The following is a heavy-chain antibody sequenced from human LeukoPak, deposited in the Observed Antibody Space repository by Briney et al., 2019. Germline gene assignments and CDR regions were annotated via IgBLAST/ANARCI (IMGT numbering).Heavy chain of an antibody. V-gene: IGHV4-59*08. Sequence: MASETLSLTCTVSGGSISSYYWSWVRQPPGKGLEWIGYIYYSGRTNYNPSLNSRVTISVDTSKHQYSLKLSSVTAADTAVYYCARHSRFGEVGRTQDHYYYCGMDVWGQGTTVTVSS. J-gene: IGHJ6*02. D-gene: IGHD3-10*01. CDR2: IYYSGRT. CDR1: GGSISSYY. CDR3: ARHSRFGEVGRTQDHYYYCGMDV.